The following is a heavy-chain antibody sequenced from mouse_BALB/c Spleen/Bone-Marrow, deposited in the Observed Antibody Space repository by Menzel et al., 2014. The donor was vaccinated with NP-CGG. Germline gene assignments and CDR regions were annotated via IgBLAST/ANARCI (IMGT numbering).Heavy chain of an antibody. J-gene: IGHJ3*01. CDR3: ARTYYDYDWFAY. Sequence: QVQLQQSGVEFVKPGASVKLSCKASGYTFTSYWMHWVKQRPGQGLEWIGEIDPSDSYTKYNQNFKGMATLTVDKSSSTAYMQLSSLTSEDSAVYYCARTYYDYDWFAYWGQGTLVTVSA. CDR2: IDPSDSYT. D-gene: IGHD2-4*01. V-gene: IGHV1-69*02. CDR1: GYTFTSYW.